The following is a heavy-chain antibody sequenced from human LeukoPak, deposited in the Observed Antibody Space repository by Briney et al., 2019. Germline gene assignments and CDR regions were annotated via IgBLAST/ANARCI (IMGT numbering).Heavy chain of an antibody. CDR2: INPSGGTT. Sequence: ASVKVSCKASGYTFSSYYMHWVRQAPGQGLEWMGIINPSGGTTSYAQKFQGRLTMPRDTSTSTVFMALSSLRSEDTAVYYCARGPPGRVYDSSKRGLFDPWGQGTLVTVSS. CDR1: GYTFSSYY. J-gene: IGHJ5*02. V-gene: IGHV1-46*01. D-gene: IGHD3-22*01. CDR3: ARGPPGRVYDSSKRGLFDP.